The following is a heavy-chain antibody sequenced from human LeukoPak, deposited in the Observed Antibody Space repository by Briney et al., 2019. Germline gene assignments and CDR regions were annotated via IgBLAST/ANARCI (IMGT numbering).Heavy chain of an antibody. J-gene: IGHJ4*02. V-gene: IGHV3-23*01. D-gene: IGHD2-2*01. Sequence: GGSLRLSCAASGFTFSSYAMSWVRQAPGKGPEWVSAISGSGGSTYYADSVKGRFTISRDNSKNTLYLQMNSLRAEDTAVYYCALHCSSTSCPIDYWGQGTLVTVSS. CDR3: ALHCSSTSCPIDY. CDR1: GFTFSSYA. CDR2: ISGSGGST.